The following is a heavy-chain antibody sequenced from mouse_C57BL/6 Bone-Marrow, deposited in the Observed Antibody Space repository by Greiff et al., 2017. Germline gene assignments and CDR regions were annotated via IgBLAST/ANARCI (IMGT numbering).Heavy chain of an antibody. V-gene: IGHV5-4*01. CDR2: ISDGGSYT. D-gene: IGHD1-1*01. CDR1: GFTFSSYA. CDR3: ARDQGGSPDD. J-gene: IGHJ2*01. Sequence: EVRVVESGGGLVKPGGSLKLSCAASGFTFSSYAMSWVRQTPEKRLEWVATISDGGSYTYYPDNVKGRFTLSRDNAKNNLYLQMSHLKSEDTAMYYCARDQGGSPDDWGQGTTLTVSS.